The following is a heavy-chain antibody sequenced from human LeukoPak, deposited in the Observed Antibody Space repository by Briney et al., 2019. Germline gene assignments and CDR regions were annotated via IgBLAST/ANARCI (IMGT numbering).Heavy chain of an antibody. CDR2: SRNKATSYTT. V-gene: IGHV3-72*01. CDR3: ARLQSSGWYTDY. D-gene: IGHD6-19*01. J-gene: IGHJ4*02. CDR1: GFTFSDHY. Sequence: TGGYLRLSCAASGFTFSDHYMDWDRQAPGKGLEWVGRSRNKATSYTTEYAASVKGRLAISRDDSKNALYLQMNSLKPEDTAVYYCARLQSSGWYTDYWGQGTLVTVSS.